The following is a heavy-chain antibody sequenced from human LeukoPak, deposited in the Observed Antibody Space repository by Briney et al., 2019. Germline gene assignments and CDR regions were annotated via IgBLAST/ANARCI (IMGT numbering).Heavy chain of an antibody. CDR2: INPNSGGT. CDR3: ARGRDGYNPTPFDY. Sequence: ASVKVSCKASGCIFTGYYMHWVRQAPGQGLEWMGWINPNSGGTNYAQKFQGRVTMTRDTSISTAYMELSRLKSDDTAVYYCARGRDGYNPTPFDYWGQGTLVTVSS. J-gene: IGHJ4*02. V-gene: IGHV1-2*02. CDR1: GCIFTGYY. D-gene: IGHD5-24*01.